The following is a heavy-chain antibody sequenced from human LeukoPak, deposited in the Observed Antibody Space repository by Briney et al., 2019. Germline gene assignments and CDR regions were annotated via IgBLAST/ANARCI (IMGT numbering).Heavy chain of an antibody. CDR2: IYSGGST. CDR1: GFTVSSNY. J-gene: IGHJ4*02. V-gene: IGHV3-66*01. Sequence: GGSLRLSCAASGFTVSSNYMSWVRQAPGKGLEWVSVIYSGGSTYYADSVKGRFTTSRDNSKNTLYLQMNSLRAEDTAVYYCARVSVVRAVAVFDYWGQGTLVTVSS. D-gene: IGHD3-10*01. CDR3: ARVSVVRAVAVFDY.